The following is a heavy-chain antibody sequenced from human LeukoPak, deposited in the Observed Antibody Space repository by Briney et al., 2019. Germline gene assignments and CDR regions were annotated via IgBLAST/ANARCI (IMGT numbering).Heavy chain of an antibody. Sequence: GGSLRLSCAASGFSFSDFYMSWICQAPGMGLEWISYIGTRSNPIYYADSVKGRFTISRDDAKNSLYLQMNSLRDEDTAVYFCAREVRGSGRDFDYWGQGILVTVS. CDR2: IGTRSNPI. J-gene: IGHJ4*02. V-gene: IGHV3-11*01. CDR1: GFSFSDFY. CDR3: AREVRGSGRDFDY. D-gene: IGHD1-26*01.